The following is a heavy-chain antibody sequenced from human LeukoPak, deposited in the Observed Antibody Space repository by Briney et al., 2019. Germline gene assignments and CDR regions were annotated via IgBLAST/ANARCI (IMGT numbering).Heavy chain of an antibody. CDR1: GGSISSSSYY. J-gene: IGHJ6*03. V-gene: IGHV4-39*07. CDR2: IYYSGST. Sequence: SETLSLTCTVSGGSISSSSYYWGWIRQPPGKGLEWIGSIYYSGSTYYNPSLKSRVTISVDTSKNQFSLKLSSVAAADTAVYYCARCCYYYYMDVWGKGTTVTVSS. CDR3: ARCCYYYYMDV.